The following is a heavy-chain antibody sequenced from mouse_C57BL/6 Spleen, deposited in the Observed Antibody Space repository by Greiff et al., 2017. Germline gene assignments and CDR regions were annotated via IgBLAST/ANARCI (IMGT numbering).Heavy chain of an antibody. J-gene: IGHJ4*01. V-gene: IGHV1-19*01. CDR2: INPYNGGT. D-gene: IGHD1-1*01. CDR3: ARRAVVAVDAMDY. CDR1: GYTFTDYY. Sequence: VQLQQSGPVLVKPGASVKMSCKASGYTFTDYYMNWVKQSHGKSLEWIGVINPYNGGTSYNQKFKGKATLTVDKSSSTAYMELNSLTSEDSAVYYCARRAVVAVDAMDYWGQGTSVTVSS.